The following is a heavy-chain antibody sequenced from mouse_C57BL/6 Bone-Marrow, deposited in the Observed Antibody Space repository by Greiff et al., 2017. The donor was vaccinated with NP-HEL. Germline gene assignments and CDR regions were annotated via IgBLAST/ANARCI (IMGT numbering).Heavy chain of an antibody. CDR3: ARSPAYGSSWYFDV. Sequence: QVQLKESGAELVKPGASVKLSCKASGYTFINYDINWVRQRPEQGLEWIGWIFPGDSSTKYNEKFQGKATLTTDKSSSTAYMQLSRLTSEDSAVYFCARSPAYGSSWYFDVWGAGTTVTVSS. CDR1: GYTFINYD. J-gene: IGHJ1*01. D-gene: IGHD1-1*01. V-gene: IGHV1-85*01. CDR2: IFPGDSST.